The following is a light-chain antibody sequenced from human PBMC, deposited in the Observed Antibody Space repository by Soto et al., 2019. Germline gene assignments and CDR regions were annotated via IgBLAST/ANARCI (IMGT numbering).Light chain of an antibody. CDR1: QSISSY. Sequence: DIQMTQSPSSLSASVGDRVTITCRASQSISSYLNWYQQKPGKAPKLLIYAASSLQSGVPSRFSGSGSGTDFTITISSLQPEDFATYYCQQSYSTPRTFGQGTELEIK. CDR3: QQSYSTPRT. V-gene: IGKV1-39*01. J-gene: IGKJ2*01. CDR2: AAS.